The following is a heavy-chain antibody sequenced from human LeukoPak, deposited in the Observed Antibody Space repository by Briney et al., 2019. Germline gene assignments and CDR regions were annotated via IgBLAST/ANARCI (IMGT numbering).Heavy chain of an antibody. Sequence: PSETLSLTCTVSGGSISNYYWSWIRQPPGKGLEWIGYIYYSGSTNYNPSLKSRVTVSVDTSKNQFSLKLSSVTAADTAVYYCARVNSYGPPYYFDYWGQGTLVTVSS. V-gene: IGHV4-59*01. D-gene: IGHD5-18*01. CDR1: GGSISNYY. J-gene: IGHJ4*02. CDR2: IYYSGST. CDR3: ARVNSYGPPYYFDY.